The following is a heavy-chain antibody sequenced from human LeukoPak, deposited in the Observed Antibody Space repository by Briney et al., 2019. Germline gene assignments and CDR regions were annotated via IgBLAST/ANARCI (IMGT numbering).Heavy chain of an antibody. Sequence: GGSLRLSCTVSGFTVSSNSMSWVRQAPGKGLEWVSFIYSGGNTHYSDSVKGRFTISRDNSKNTLYLQMNSLRAEDTAVYYCARDYNPNYYYYYMDVWGKGTTVTVSS. CDR2: IYSGGNT. D-gene: IGHD1-14*01. CDR1: GFTVSSNS. J-gene: IGHJ6*03. CDR3: ARDYNPNYYYYYMDV. V-gene: IGHV3-53*01.